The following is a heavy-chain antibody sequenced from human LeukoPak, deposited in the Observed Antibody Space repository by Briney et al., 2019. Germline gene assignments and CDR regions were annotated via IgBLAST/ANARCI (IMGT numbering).Heavy chain of an antibody. D-gene: IGHD5-18*01. J-gene: IGHJ4*02. V-gene: IGHV3-30-3*01. CDR1: GFTFSSYA. CDR3: ARALQTAMVTRFDY. Sequence: TGGSLRLSCAASGFTFSSYAMHWVRQAPGKGLEWVAVISYDGSNKYYADSVKGRFTISRDNSKNTLYLQMNSLRAEDTAVYYCARALQTAMVTRFDYWGQGTLVTVSS. CDR2: ISYDGSNK.